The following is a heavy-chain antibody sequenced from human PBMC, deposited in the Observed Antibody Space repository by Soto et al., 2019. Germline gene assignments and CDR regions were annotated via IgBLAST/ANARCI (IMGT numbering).Heavy chain of an antibody. J-gene: IGHJ1*01. V-gene: IGHV1-2*02. CDR1: GYTFTGYY. CDR3: ARDQYYYDSSGYSLAEYFQH. Sequence: ASVKVSCKASGYTFTGYYMHWVRQAPGQELEWMGWINPNSGGTNYAQKFQGRVTMTRDTSISTAYMELSRLRSDDTAVYYCARDQYYYDSSGYSLAEYFQHWGQGTLVTVSS. CDR2: INPNSGGT. D-gene: IGHD3-22*01.